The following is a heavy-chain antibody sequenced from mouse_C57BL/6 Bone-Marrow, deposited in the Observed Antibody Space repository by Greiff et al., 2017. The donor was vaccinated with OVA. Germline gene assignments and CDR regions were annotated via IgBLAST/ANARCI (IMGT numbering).Heavy chain of an antibody. V-gene: IGHV14-4*01. CDR2: IDPENGDT. Sequence: DVKLQESGAELVRPGASVKLSCTASGFNIKDDYMHWVKQRPEQGLEWIGWIDPENGDTEYASKFQGKATITADTSSNTAYLQLSSLTSEDTAVYYCTAYYYGSSHAMDYWGQGTSVTVSS. D-gene: IGHD1-1*01. J-gene: IGHJ4*01. CDR1: GFNIKDDY. CDR3: TAYYYGSSHAMDY.